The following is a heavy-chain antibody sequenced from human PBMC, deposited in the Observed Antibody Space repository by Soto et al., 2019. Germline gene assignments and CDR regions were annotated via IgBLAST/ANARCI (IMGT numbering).Heavy chain of an antibody. CDR1: GGSISSGGYY. J-gene: IGHJ6*03. D-gene: IGHD3-9*01. V-gene: IGHV4-31*03. Sequence: SETLSLTCTVSGGSISSGGYYWSWIRQHPGKGLERIGYIYYSGSTYYNPSLKSRVTISVDTSKNQFSLKLSSVTAADTAVYYCARGSGYDILTGYSSYYYYMDVWGKGTTVTVSS. CDR2: IYYSGST. CDR3: ARGSGYDILTGYSSYYYYMDV.